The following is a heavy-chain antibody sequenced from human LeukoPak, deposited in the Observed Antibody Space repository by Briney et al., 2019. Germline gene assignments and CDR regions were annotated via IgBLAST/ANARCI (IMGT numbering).Heavy chain of an antibody. Sequence: GGTLRLSRAASGFTFSSYGMSWVRQAPGKGLEWVSAISGSGGSTYYADPVKGRFTISRDNSKNTLYLQMNSLRAEDTAVYYCARDGSYGSGSRYYFDYWGQGTLVTVSS. CDR2: ISGSGGST. CDR3: ARDGSYGSGSRYYFDY. CDR1: GFTFSSYG. J-gene: IGHJ4*02. V-gene: IGHV3-23*01. D-gene: IGHD3-10*01.